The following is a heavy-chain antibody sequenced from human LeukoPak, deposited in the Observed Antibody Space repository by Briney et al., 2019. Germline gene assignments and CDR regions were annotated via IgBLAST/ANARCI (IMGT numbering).Heavy chain of an antibody. V-gene: IGHV4-4*07. J-gene: IGHJ6*02. Sequence: SETLSLTCTVSGGSISSHYWSWIRQPAGKGLEWIGRIYTSGSTNYNPSLKSRVTMSVDTSKNQFSLKLSSVTAADTAVYYCAGGSGSYRYYYYGMDVWGQGTTVTVSS. D-gene: IGHD3-10*01. CDR2: IYTSGST. CDR1: GGSISSHY. CDR3: AGGSGSYRYYYYGMDV.